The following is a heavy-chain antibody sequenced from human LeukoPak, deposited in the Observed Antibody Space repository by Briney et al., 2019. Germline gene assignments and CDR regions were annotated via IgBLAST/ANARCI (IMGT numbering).Heavy chain of an antibody. CDR3: ARTLRRYYFDY. CDR2: IYYSGST. Sequence: SETLSLTCTVSGGSISSYYWSWIRQPPGKGLEWIGYIYYSGSTNYNPSLKSRVTIPVDTSKNQFSLKLSSVTAADTAVYYCARTLRRYYFDYWGQGTLVTVSS. V-gene: IGHV4-59*01. J-gene: IGHJ4*02. CDR1: GGSISSYY.